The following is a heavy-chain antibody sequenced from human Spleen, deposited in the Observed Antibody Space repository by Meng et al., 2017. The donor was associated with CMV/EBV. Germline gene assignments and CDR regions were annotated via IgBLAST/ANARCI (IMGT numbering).Heavy chain of an antibody. CDR3: ARDCSSTSCYRFLY. CDR2: IGTAGDK. D-gene: IGHD2-2*01. J-gene: IGHJ4*02. V-gene: IGHV3-13*01. Sequence: GGSLRLSCAASGFTFSRNDMHWVRQPVGKGLEWVSTIGTAGDKSYAASVKGRFTISRDNSKNTLYLQMNSLRAEDTAVYYCARDCSSTSCYRFLYWGQGTLVTVSS. CDR1: GFTFSRND.